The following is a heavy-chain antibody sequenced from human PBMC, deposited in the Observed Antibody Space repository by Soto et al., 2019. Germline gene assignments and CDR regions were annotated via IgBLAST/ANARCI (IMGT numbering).Heavy chain of an antibody. Sequence: GGSLRLSCAASGFAFSSYGMHWVRQAPGKGLEWVAVISYDGSNKYYADSVKGRFTISRDNSKNTLYLQMNSLRAEDTAVYYCAKDVVVGATTGLGDYYYYYGMDVWGQGTTVTVSS. CDR1: GFAFSSYG. J-gene: IGHJ6*02. CDR2: ISYDGSNK. D-gene: IGHD1-26*01. V-gene: IGHV3-30*18. CDR3: AKDVVVGATTGLGDYYYYYGMDV.